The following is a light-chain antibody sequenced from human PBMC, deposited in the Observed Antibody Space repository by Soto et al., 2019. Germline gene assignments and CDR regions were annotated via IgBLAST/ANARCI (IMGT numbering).Light chain of an antibody. CDR3: QQYGGSPLT. V-gene: IGKV3-20*01. CDR2: AAS. Sequence: EIVLTQSPGTLSLSPGERATLSCRASQSISVNSLAWYQQKGGQAPRLLIYAASTRATGVPDRFSGTGSGTDFALTISTLETDDSAVYYCQQYGGSPLTFGPGTKVDIK. CDR1: QSISVNS. J-gene: IGKJ3*01.